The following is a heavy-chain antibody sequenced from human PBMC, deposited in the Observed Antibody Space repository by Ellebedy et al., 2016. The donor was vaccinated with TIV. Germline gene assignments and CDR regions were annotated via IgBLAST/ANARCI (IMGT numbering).Heavy chain of an antibody. D-gene: IGHD4-17*01. V-gene: IGHV4-59*08. CDR2: IFYSGST. CDR1: GGSVSSYY. CDR3: AGDYGAYFDY. J-gene: IGHJ4*02. Sequence: MPSETLSLTCTVSGGSVSSYYWSWIRQPPGKGLGWIGYIFYSGSTNYSPSLKSRVTISLDTSKNQFSLKLNSVTAADTDVYYCAGDYGAYFDYWGQGTLVTVSS.